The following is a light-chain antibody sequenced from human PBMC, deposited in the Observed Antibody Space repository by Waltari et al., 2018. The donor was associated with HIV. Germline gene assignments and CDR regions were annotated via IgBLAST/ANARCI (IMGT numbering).Light chain of an antibody. CDR3: QSYDSSLSGPVV. CDR2: GNS. Sequence: QSVLTQPPSVSGAPGQRVTIPCPGSSSTIGAGYDVHWYQQLPGTAPKLLIYGNSNRPSGVPDRFSGSKSGTSASLAITGLQAEDEADYYCQSYDSSLSGPVVFGGGTKLTVL. J-gene: IGLJ2*01. CDR1: SSTIGAGYD. V-gene: IGLV1-40*01.